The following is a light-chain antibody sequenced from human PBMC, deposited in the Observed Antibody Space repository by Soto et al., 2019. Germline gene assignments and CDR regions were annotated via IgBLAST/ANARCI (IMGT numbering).Light chain of an antibody. CDR2: RNT. CDR3: AAWDDRLNGPV. Sequence: QSVLTQPPSTSGTPGQRVTISCSGSSSNIGSNVLNWYQQLPGTAPKLLIYRNTQRPSGVPDRVSGSKAGTSASLAISGLQSEDEADYYCAAWDDRLNGPVVGGGTKLTVL. J-gene: IGLJ3*02. CDR1: SSNIGSNV. V-gene: IGLV1-44*01.